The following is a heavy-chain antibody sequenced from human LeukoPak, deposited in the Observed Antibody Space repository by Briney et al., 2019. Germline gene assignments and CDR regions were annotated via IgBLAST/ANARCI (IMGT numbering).Heavy chain of an antibody. Sequence: SETLSLTCTVSGYSISSGYYWGWIRQPPGKGLEWIGSIHYSGSTYYNPSLKSRVTISEDTSKNQFSLKLSSVTAADTAVYYCASVNDYGDPLPRYMDVWGKGTAVTVSS. J-gene: IGHJ6*03. V-gene: IGHV4-38-2*02. CDR3: ASVNDYGDPLPRYMDV. D-gene: IGHD4-17*01. CDR2: IHYSGST. CDR1: GYSISSGYY.